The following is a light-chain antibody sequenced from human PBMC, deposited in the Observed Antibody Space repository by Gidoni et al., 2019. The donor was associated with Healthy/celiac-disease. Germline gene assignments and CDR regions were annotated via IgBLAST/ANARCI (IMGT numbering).Light chain of an antibody. CDR3: QQRSNWWT. Sequence: FVFTQSPATLSLSPGETATLYCRASQSFSSYLAWYQQKPGQAPRLLIYDASNRATGIPARFSGSGSGTDFTLTISSLEPEDFAVYYCQQRSNWWTFGQGTKVEIK. V-gene: IGKV3-11*01. CDR2: DAS. J-gene: IGKJ1*01. CDR1: QSFSSY.